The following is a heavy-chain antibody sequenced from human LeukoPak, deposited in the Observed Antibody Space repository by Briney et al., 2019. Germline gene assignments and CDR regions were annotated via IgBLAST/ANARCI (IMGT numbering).Heavy chain of an antibody. CDR1: GFTFSSYA. V-gene: IGHV3-30-3*01. CDR3: ARSYGDYVRGHYYYYGMDV. D-gene: IGHD4-17*01. Sequence: GGSLRLSCAASGFTFSSYAMHWVRQAPGKGLEWVAVISYDGSNKYYADSVKGRFTISRDNSKNTLYLQMNSLRAEDTAVYYCARSYGDYVRGHYYYYGMDVWGQGTTVTVSS. CDR2: ISYDGSNK. J-gene: IGHJ6*02.